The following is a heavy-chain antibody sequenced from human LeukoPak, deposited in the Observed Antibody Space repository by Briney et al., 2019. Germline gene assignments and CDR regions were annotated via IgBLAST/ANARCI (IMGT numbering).Heavy chain of an antibody. D-gene: IGHD4-17*01. CDR3: AKGSAEEVNNYGDPTDY. J-gene: IGHJ4*02. Sequence: GGSLRLSCAASGFTFSSYGMHWVRQAPGKGLEWVAVISYDGSNKYYADSVKGRFTISRDNSKNTLYLQMNSLRAEDTAVYYCAKGSAEEVNNYGDPTDYWGQGTLVTVSS. V-gene: IGHV3-30*18. CDR1: GFTFSSYG. CDR2: ISYDGSNK.